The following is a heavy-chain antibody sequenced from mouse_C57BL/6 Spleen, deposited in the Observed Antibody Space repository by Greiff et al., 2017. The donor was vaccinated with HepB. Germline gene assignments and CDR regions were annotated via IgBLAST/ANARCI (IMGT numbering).Heavy chain of an antibody. CDR3: TRDTFFAY. D-gene: IGHD5-1-1*01. Sequence: LVESGAELVRPGASVTLSCKASGYTFTDYEMHWVKQTPVHGLEWIGAIDPETGGTAYNQKFKGKAILTADKSSSTAYMELRSLTSEDSAVYYCTRDTFFAYWGHGPLVTVSA. CDR1: GYTFTDYE. J-gene: IGHJ3*01. V-gene: IGHV1-15*01. CDR2: IDPETGGT.